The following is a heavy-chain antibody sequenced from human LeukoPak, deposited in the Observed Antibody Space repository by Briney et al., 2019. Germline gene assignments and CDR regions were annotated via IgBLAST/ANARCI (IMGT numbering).Heavy chain of an antibody. CDR2: NYYSGST. V-gene: IGHV4-39*07. D-gene: IGHD2/OR15-2a*01. Sequence: SETLSLTCTVSGGSISSSSYYWGWIRQPPGKGLEWIGSNYYSGSTYYNPSLKSRVTISVDTSKNQFSLKLSSVTAADTAVYYCARKPPTTVHGFDIWGQGTMVTVSS. J-gene: IGHJ3*02. CDR1: GGSISSSSYY. CDR3: ARKPPTTVHGFDI.